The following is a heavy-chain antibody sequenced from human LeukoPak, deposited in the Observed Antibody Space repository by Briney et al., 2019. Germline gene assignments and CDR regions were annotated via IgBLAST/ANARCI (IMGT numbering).Heavy chain of an antibody. CDR1: GYTFTSYG. V-gene: IGHV1-18*01. CDR3: ARWGYYCSGGSCYPNWFDP. J-gene: IGHJ5*02. D-gene: IGHD2-15*01. Sequence: ASVKVSCKASGYTFTSYGISWVRQAPGQGLEWMGWISAYNGNTNYAQKLQGRVTMTTDTSTSTAYMELSSLRSEDTAVYYCARWGYYCSGGSCYPNWFDPWGQGTLVTVSS. CDR2: ISAYNGNT.